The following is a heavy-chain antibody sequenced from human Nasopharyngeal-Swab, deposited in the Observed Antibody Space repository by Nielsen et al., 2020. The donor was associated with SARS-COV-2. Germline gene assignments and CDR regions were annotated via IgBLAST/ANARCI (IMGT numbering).Heavy chain of an antibody. D-gene: IGHD3-10*01. Sequence: GESLKISCAASGFTFSSYDMHWVRQATGKGLEWVSAIGTAGDTYYPGSVKGRFTISRENAKNSLYLQMNSLRAGDTAVYYCAILEGNGSGSPWGQGTLVTVSS. CDR3: AILEGNGSGSP. J-gene: IGHJ5*02. V-gene: IGHV3-13*01. CDR1: GFTFSSYD. CDR2: IGTAGDT.